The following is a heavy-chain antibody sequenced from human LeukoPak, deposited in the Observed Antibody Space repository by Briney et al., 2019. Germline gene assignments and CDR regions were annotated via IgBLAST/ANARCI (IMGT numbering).Heavy chain of an antibody. CDR3: AASDIVVVVAATHFDY. J-gene: IGHJ4*02. Sequence: SVKVSCKASGGTFSSYAVSWVRQAPGQGLEWMGGIIPIFGTANYAQKFQGRVTITADKSTSTAYMELSSLRSEDTAVYYCAASDIVVVVAATHFDYWGQGTLVTVSS. CDR1: GGTFSSYA. V-gene: IGHV1-69*06. D-gene: IGHD2-15*01. CDR2: IIPIFGTA.